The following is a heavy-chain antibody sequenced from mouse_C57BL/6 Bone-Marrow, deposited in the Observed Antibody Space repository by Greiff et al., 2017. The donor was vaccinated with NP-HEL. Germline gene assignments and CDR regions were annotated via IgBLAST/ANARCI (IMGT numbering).Heavy chain of an antibody. CDR3: ARTGYLYAMDY. CDR2: ISSGSSTI. Sequence: DVKLVESGGGLVKPGGSLKLSCAASGFTFSDYGMHWVRQAPEKGLEWVAYISSGSSTIYYADTVKGRFTISRDNAKNTLFLQMTSLRSEDTAMYYCARTGYLYAMDYWGQGTSVTVSS. V-gene: IGHV5-17*01. J-gene: IGHJ4*01. D-gene: IGHD2-2*01. CDR1: GFTFSDYG.